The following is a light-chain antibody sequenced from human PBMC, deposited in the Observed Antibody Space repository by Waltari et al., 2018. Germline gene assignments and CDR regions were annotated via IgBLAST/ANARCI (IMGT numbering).Light chain of an antibody. Sequence: QSVLTQPPSASRTPGQRVTISRSGSASNIGGNLVNWYQQLPGKAPKLLIYRSDQRPSGVPDRFSGSKTGTSASLAISGLQSDDEADYFCASWDDSLNGHWVFGGGTKVTVL. CDR3: ASWDDSLNGHWV. V-gene: IGLV1-44*01. CDR1: ASNIGGNL. J-gene: IGLJ3*02. CDR2: RSD.